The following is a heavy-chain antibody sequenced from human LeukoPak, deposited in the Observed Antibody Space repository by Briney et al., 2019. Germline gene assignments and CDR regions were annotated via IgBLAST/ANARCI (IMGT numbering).Heavy chain of an antibody. D-gene: IGHD2-2*01. J-gene: IGHJ5*01. CDR1: SGSITNYF. CDR2: IYVSGLIFASGST. Sequence: PSETLSLTCTVSSGSITNYFWTWIRQPAGKGLEWIGRIYVSGLIFASGSTSYNPSLKSRVIISVDKSKKQVSLKLRSVTAADTAVYYCAREDSAAYCTSSNCYGFDSWGQGTLVTVSS. CDR3: AREDSAAYCTSSNCYGFDS. V-gene: IGHV4-4*07.